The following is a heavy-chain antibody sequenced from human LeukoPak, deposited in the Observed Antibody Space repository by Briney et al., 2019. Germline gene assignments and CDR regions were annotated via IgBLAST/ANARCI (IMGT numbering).Heavy chain of an antibody. CDR1: GGTFSSYA. V-gene: IGHV1-69*05. D-gene: IGHD6-13*01. CDR3: ARQGYSSSWHPGWFDP. J-gene: IGHJ5*02. Sequence: SVKVSCKASGGTFSSYAISWVRQAPGQGLEWMGGIIPIFGTANYAQKFQGRVTITTDESTSTAYMELSSLRSEDTAVYYCARQGYSSSWHPGWFDPWGQGTLVTVSS. CDR2: IIPIFGTA.